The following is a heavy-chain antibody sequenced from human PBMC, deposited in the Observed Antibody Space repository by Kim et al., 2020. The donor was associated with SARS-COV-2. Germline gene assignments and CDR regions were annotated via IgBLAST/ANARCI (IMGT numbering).Heavy chain of an antibody. V-gene: IGHV1-8*01. J-gene: IGHJ6*03. CDR1: GYAFTSYG. CDR2: VNPNSGKT. CDR3: ARGSNYYYFMDV. Sequence: ASVKVSCKPSGYAFTSYGINWVRQASGQGLEWMGWVNPNSGKTAYAQKFQGRVTMTRNTSIGTVYMELNSLTSEDTAVYFCARGSNYYYFMDVWGEGTTVTVSS. D-gene: IGHD4-4*01.